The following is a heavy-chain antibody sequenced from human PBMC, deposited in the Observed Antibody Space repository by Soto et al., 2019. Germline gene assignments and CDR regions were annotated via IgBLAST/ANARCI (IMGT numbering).Heavy chain of an antibody. J-gene: IGHJ4*02. V-gene: IGHV4-61*01. CDR3: ARGGIQLWSRVGY. D-gene: IGHD5-18*01. CDR2: IYYSGST. CDR1: GGSVSSGSYY. Sequence: PSETLSLTCTVSGGSVSSGSYYWSWIRQPPGKGLEWIGYIYYSGSTNYNPSLKSRVTISVDTSKNQFSLKLSSVTAADTAVYYCARGGIQLWSRVGYWGQGTLVT.